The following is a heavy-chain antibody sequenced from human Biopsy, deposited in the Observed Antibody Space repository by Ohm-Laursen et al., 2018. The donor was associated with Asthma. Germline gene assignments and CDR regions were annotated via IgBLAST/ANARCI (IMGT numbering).Heavy chain of an antibody. Sequence: SLRLSRTAFGFSFSNFAIHWVRQAPGKGLEWVGVISKDASTQDYADSAKGRFTMARDNSKNTLDLQMNSLREEDTAVYYCVRDGTDDAFDIWGQGTVVSVSS. V-gene: IGHV3-30*01. CDR2: ISKDASTQ. D-gene: IGHD1-1*01. J-gene: IGHJ3*02. CDR3: VRDGTDDAFDI. CDR1: GFSFSNFA.